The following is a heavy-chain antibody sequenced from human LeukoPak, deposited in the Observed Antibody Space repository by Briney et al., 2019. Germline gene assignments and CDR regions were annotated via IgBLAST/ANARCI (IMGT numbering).Heavy chain of an antibody. CDR2: IIPIFGTA. V-gene: IGHV1-69*13. Sequence: SVKVSCKASGGTFRSYAISWVRQAPGQGLEWMGGIIPIFGTANYAQKFQGRVTITADEPTSTAYMELSSLRSEDTAVYYCARGTEANWGSFDYWGQGTLVTVSS. D-gene: IGHD7-27*01. J-gene: IGHJ4*02. CDR3: ARGTEANWGSFDY. CDR1: GGTFRSYA.